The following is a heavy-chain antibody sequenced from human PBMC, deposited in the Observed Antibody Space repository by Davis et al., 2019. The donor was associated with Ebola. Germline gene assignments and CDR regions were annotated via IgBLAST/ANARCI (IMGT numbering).Heavy chain of an antibody. CDR2: IIPIFGTA. Sequence: AASVTVSCKASGVTFSSYAISWVRQAPGQGLDWMGGIIPIFGTANYAQKFQGRVSITADESTRTACMELSSLRSEDTAVYYCARDLRRDGYNYDAFDIWGQGTMVTVSS. V-gene: IGHV1-69*13. J-gene: IGHJ3*02. D-gene: IGHD5-24*01. CDR1: GVTFSSYA. CDR3: ARDLRRDGYNYDAFDI.